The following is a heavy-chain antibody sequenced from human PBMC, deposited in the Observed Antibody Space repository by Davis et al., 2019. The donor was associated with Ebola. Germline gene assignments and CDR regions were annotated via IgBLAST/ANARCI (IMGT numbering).Heavy chain of an antibody. Sequence: GGSLRLSCADSVITFSSYAMSWVRQAPGKGLEWVSAISGSGGSTYYADSVKGRFTISRDNSKNTLYLQMNSLRAEDTAVYYCAKDLSPGMETAGPLDYWGQGTLVTVSS. CDR1: VITFSSYA. V-gene: IGHV3-23*01. J-gene: IGHJ4*02. CDR3: AKDLSPGMETAGPLDY. CDR2: ISGSGGST. D-gene: IGHD1-1*01.